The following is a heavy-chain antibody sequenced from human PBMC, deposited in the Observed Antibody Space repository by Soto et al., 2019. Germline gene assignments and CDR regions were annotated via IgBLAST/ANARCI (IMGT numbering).Heavy chain of an antibody. D-gene: IGHD6-13*01. V-gene: IGHV1-69*01. CDR1: GGTFSSYA. CDR2: IIPIFGTA. Sequence: QVQLVQSGAEVKKPGSSVKVSCKASGGTFSSYAISWVRQAPGQGLEWMGGIIPIFGTANYAKKFQGRVTITADESTSTAYMELSSLRSEDTAVYYCARLIAAAGINGWFDPWGQGTLVTVSS. J-gene: IGHJ5*02. CDR3: ARLIAAAGINGWFDP.